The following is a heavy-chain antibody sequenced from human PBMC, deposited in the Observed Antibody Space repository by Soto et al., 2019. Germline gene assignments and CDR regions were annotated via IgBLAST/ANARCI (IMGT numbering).Heavy chain of an antibody. J-gene: IGHJ4*02. Sequence: EVQLVESGGGLVQPGGSLRLSCEASGFTFSSYWLHGVGQAPGKGLVWVSRINSDGSSTSYADSVKGRFTISRDNAKNTLYLQMNSLRAEDTAVYYCASSLLTPFDYWGQGTLVTVSS. D-gene: IGHD7-27*01. CDR3: ASSLLTPFDY. CDR1: GFTFSSYW. V-gene: IGHV3-74*01. CDR2: INSDGSST.